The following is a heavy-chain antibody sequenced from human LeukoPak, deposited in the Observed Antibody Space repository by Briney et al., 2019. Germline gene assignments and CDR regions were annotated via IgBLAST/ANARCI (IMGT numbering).Heavy chain of an antibody. D-gene: IGHD1-26*01. CDR2: MNPNSGNT. CDR1: GYTFTSYD. J-gene: IGHJ6*02. CDR3: ARWVSGSFAEYGMDV. V-gene: IGHV1-8*01. Sequence: ASVKVSCKASGYTFTSYDINWVRQATGQGLEWMGWMNPNSGNTGYAQKFQGRVTMTRNTSISTGYMELSSLRSEDTAVYYCARWVSGSFAEYGMDVWGQGTTVTVSS.